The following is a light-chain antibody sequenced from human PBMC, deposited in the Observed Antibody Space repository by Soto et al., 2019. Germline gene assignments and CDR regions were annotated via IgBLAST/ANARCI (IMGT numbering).Light chain of an antibody. V-gene: IGLV2-8*01. CDR1: SSDVGGYKY. Sequence: QSVLTQPPSAYGSPGQSVTISCTGTSSDVGGYKYVSWYQQHPGKVPKLMIYEVSKRPSGVPDRFSGSKSGNTASLTVSGLQADDEADYYCSSYAGTDTDYVFGTGPKVTLL. CDR2: EVS. J-gene: IGLJ1*01. CDR3: SSYAGTDTDYV.